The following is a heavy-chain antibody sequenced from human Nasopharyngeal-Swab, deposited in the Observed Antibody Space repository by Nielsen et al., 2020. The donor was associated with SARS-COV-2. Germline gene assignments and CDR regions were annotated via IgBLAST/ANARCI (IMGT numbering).Heavy chain of an antibody. CDR1: GFTFSSYW. D-gene: IGHD5-24*01. V-gene: IGHV3-7*01. Sequence: GESLKISCAASGFTFSSYWMSWVRQAPGKGLEWVANIKQDGSEKYYVDSVKGRFTISRDNAKNSLYLQMNSLRAEDTAVYYCTRDPQRWLPSGDYWGQGTLVTVSS. CDR2: IKQDGSEK. CDR3: TRDPQRWLPSGDY. J-gene: IGHJ4*02.